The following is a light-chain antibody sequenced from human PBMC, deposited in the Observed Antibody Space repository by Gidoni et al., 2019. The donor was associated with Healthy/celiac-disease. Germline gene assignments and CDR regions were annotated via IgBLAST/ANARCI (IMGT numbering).Light chain of an antibody. CDR2: SNN. J-gene: IGLJ3*02. CDR1: SSNIGSNT. CDR3: AAWDDSLNGWV. V-gene: IGLV1-44*01. Sequence: QSVLPQPPSASGTPGQRVTISCSGSSSNIGSNTVNWYQQLPGTAPKHLIYSNNQRPSGVPVRFPGSKSGTSASLAISGLQSEDEADYYCAAWDDSLNGWVFGGGTKLTVL.